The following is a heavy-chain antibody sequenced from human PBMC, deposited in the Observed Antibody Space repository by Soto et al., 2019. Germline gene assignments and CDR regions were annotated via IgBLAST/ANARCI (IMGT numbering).Heavy chain of an antibody. CDR2: ISAYNGNT. CDR1: GYTFTSYG. V-gene: IGHV1-18*04. D-gene: IGHD3-3*01. CDR3: ARAEYYDFWSGWMTAVNNWFDP. J-gene: IGHJ5*02. Sequence: GASLKVSCKASGYTFTSYGISWVLQAPGQGLEWMGWISAYNGNTNYAQKLQGRVTMTTDTSTSTAYMELRSLRSDDTAVYYCARAEYYDFWSGWMTAVNNWFDPWGQGTLVTVSS.